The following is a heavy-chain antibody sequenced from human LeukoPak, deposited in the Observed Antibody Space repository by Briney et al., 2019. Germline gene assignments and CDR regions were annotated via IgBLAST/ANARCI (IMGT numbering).Heavy chain of an antibody. CDR2: ISSSSSYI. D-gene: IGHD4-17*01. J-gene: IGHJ5*02. CDR3: ARRASMTTVTQNWFDP. Sequence: PGGSLRLSCTASGFTFSFYMMNWVRQAPGKGLEWVSSISSSSSYIYYADSVKGRFTISRDNAKNSLYLQMNSLRAEDTAVYYCARRASMTTVTQNWFDPWGQGTLVTVSS. CDR1: GFTFSFYM. V-gene: IGHV3-21*01.